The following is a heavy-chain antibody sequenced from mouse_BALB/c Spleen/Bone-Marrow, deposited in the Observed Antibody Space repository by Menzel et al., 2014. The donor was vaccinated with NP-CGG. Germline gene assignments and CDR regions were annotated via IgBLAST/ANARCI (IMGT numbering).Heavy chain of an antibody. Sequence: EVMLVESGGGLVKPGGSLKLSCAASGFTFSSYTMSWVCQTPEKRLEWVATISSGGSYTYYPDSVKGRFTISRDSAKNTLYLQMSSLKSEDTAMYYCTRDPYYYGSSYAMDYWGQGTSVTVSS. J-gene: IGHJ4*01. V-gene: IGHV5-6-4*01. CDR3: TRDPYYYGSSYAMDY. CDR1: GFTFSSYT. D-gene: IGHD1-1*01. CDR2: ISSGGSYT.